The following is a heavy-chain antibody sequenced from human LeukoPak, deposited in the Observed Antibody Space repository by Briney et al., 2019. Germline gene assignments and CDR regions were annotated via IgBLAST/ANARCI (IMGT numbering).Heavy chain of an antibody. V-gene: IGHV3-23*01. CDR1: GFTFASFS. CDR2: TRGSGSST. J-gene: IGHJ4*02. Sequence: GGSLRLSCPAAGFTFASFSMNCVRQAPGKGREWVSTTRGSGSSTYYVDSVKGRFTISRDNSKNTLYLQMNSLRAEDTAEYYCAKDSNGWYQRGSNYFDYWGQGTLVTVSS. D-gene: IGHD6-19*01. CDR3: AKDSNGWYQRGSNYFDY.